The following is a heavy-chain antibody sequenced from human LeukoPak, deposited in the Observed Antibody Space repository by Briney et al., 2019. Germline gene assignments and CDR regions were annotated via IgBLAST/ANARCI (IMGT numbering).Heavy chain of an antibody. V-gene: IGHV1-69*01. Sequence: GASVKVSFKASGGTFISYAISWVRQAPGQGLEWMGGIIPIFGTANYAQKFQGRVTITADESTSTAYMELSSLRSEDTAVYYCARGCSSTSCYAFYGMDVWGKGTTVTVSS. CDR1: GGTFISYA. D-gene: IGHD2-2*01. CDR3: ARGCSSTSCYAFYGMDV. J-gene: IGHJ6*04. CDR2: IIPIFGTA.